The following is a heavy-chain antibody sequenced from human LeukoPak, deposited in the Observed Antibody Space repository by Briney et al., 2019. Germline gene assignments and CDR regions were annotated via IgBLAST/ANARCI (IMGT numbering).Heavy chain of an antibody. CDR1: GYTFTGYY. CDR3: ARGGEFYFDH. V-gene: IGHV1-2*02. Sequence: ASVMVSCKASGYTFTGYYMHWMRQAPGQGLEWMGCINPNSGGTDYAQKFQGSVTMTRDTSISTVYLELSRLRSDDTAVYYCARGGEFYFDHWGQGTLVSDSS. CDR2: INPNSGGT. D-gene: IGHD3-16*01. J-gene: IGHJ4*02.